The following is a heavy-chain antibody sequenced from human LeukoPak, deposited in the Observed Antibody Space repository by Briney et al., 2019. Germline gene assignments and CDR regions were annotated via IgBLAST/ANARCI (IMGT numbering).Heavy chain of an antibody. V-gene: IGHV4-34*01. CDR1: YASSCRSY. J-gene: IGHJ4*02. Sequence: SETPSLTCAVYYASSCRSYWSCILRPPPKKLEWIGEIKPSEGTYYNPSLKSRVTISVDTSKSQVSLRLTSVTSADTAVYYCARDHGSSCCLYWGQGNLVTVSP. D-gene: IGHD1-26*01. CDR2: IKPSEGT. CDR3: ARDHGSSCCLY.